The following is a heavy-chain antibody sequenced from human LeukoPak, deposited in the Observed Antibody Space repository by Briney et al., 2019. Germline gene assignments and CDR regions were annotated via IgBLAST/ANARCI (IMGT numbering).Heavy chain of an antibody. V-gene: IGHV4-59*01. CDR3: ARDRGYYDSSGYYDY. Sequence: PSETLPLTCTVSGVSISSYYWSWIRQPPGKGLEWIGYIYYSGSTNYNPSLKSRVTISVDTSKNQFSLKLSSVTAADTAVYYCARDRGYYDSSGYYDYWGQGTLVTVSS. CDR2: IYYSGST. D-gene: IGHD3-22*01. CDR1: GVSISSYY. J-gene: IGHJ4*02.